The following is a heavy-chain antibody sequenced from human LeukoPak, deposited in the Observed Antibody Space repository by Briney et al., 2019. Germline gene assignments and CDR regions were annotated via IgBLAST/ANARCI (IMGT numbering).Heavy chain of an antibody. Sequence: GGSLRLSCAASGFTFSRYWMHWVRQAPGKGLVWFSRMNVDGSSTDYADSVKGRFTISRDSAKNTLYLQMNSLRAEDTAVYYCARDLYSSGDYWGQGTLVTVSS. J-gene: IGHJ4*02. D-gene: IGHD6-19*01. CDR1: GFTFSRYW. CDR3: ARDLYSSGDY. CDR2: MNVDGSST. V-gene: IGHV3-74*01.